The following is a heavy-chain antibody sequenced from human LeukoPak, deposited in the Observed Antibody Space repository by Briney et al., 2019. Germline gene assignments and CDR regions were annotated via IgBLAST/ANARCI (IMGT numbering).Heavy chain of an antibody. D-gene: IGHD5-24*01. V-gene: IGHV3-20*04. CDR2: INWNGGST. Sequence: GGSLRLSCAASGFTFDDYGMSWVRQAPGKGLEWVSGINWNGGSTGYADSVKGRFTISRDNAKNSLYLQMNSLKAEDTAVYYCARYGFYYGLDVWGQGTTVTVSS. J-gene: IGHJ6*02. CDR1: GFTFDDYG. CDR3: ARYGFYYGLDV.